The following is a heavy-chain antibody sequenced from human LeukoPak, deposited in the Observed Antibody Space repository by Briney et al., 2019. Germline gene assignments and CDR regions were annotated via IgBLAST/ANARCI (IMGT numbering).Heavy chain of an antibody. CDR1: GYTFTGYY. V-gene: IGHV1-2*02. CDR3: VRDWELRYSQGGFDY. D-gene: IGHD3-9*01. CDR2: INPRSGDT. J-gene: IGHJ4*02. Sequence: GASVKVSCKASGYTFTGYYMHWVRQAPGQGLEWMGWINPRSGDTNYAQQFQGRLTMTRDTSISTAYMDLSRLTSDDTAVYFCVRDWELRYSQGGFDYWGQGTLVTVSS.